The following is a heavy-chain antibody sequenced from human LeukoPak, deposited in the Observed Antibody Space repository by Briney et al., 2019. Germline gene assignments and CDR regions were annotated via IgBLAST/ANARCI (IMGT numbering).Heavy chain of an antibody. CDR3: AKGGLYYDGSEHVYYFDS. Sequence: PGGSLRLSCAASGFTFRSYAMSWVRQAPGKGLEWVSAISGSGGSTYYADSVKGRFTISRDNSKNTLYLQMNSLRAEDTALYYCAKGGLYYDGSEHVYYFDSWGQGTLVTVSS. V-gene: IGHV3-23*01. CDR2: ISGSGGST. J-gene: IGHJ4*02. CDR1: GFTFRSYA. D-gene: IGHD3-22*01.